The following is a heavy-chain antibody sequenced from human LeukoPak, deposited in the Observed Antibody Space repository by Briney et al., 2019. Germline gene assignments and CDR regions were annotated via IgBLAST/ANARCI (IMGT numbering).Heavy chain of an antibody. CDR2: ISSSSSYI. V-gene: IGHV3-21*01. CDR3: ARGGDYDYYYYYGTDV. J-gene: IGHJ6*02. CDR1: GFTCSSYS. D-gene: IGHD4-17*01. Sequence: GGALRPSCAASGFTCSSYSMNWVHQAPGKVLEWVSSISSSSSYIYYADSVKGRFTISRDNSKNTLYLQMNSLRAEDTAVYYCARGGDYDYYYYYGTDVWGQGTTVTVSS.